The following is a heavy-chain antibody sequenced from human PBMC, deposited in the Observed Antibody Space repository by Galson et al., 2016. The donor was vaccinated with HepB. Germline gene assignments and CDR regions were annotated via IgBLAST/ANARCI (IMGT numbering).Heavy chain of an antibody. J-gene: IGHJ1*01. CDR3: ARGDYGGNSEYFQH. CDR2: VHYLGST. Sequence: SETLSLTCIVSGGSISSYYWSWIRQPPGKGLEWIGYVHYLGSTNYNPSLKSRVTISVDTSKNQFSLKLSSVTAADTAVYYCARGDYGGNSEYFQHWGQGTLVTVSS. D-gene: IGHD4-23*01. CDR1: GGSISSYY. V-gene: IGHV4-59*01.